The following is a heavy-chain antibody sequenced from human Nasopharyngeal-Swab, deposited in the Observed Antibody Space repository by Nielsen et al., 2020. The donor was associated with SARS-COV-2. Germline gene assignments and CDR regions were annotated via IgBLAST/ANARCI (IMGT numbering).Heavy chain of an antibody. D-gene: IGHD5-18*01. CDR2: IKQDGSEK. CDR1: GFTFSSYW. V-gene: IGHV3-7*05. CDR3: ARDHSYGYASAGMDV. J-gene: IGHJ6*02. Sequence: GESLKISCAASGFTFSSYWMSWVRQAPGKGLEWVANIKQDGSEKYYVDSVKGRFTISRDNAKNSLYLQMNSLRAEDTAVYYCARDHSYGYASAGMDVWGQGTTVTVSS.